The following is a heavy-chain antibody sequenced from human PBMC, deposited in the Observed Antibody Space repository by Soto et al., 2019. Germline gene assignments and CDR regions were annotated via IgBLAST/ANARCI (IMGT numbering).Heavy chain of an antibody. CDR1: GFTFSSYA. V-gene: IGHV3-30-3*01. CDR2: ISYDGSNK. CDR3: ARVRSPCSSSWYVWYFDY. Sequence: PGGSLRLSCAASGFTFSSYAMRWVRQAPGKGLEWVAVISYDGSNKYYADSVKGRFTISRDNSKNTLYLQMNSLRAEDTAVYYCARVRSPCSSSWYVWYFDYWGQGTLVTVSS. D-gene: IGHD6-13*01. J-gene: IGHJ4*02.